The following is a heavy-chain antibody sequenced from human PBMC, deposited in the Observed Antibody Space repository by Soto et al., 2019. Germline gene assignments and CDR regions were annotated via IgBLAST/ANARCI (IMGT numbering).Heavy chain of an antibody. D-gene: IGHD2-15*01. CDR2: ISAYNGNT. CDR1: GYTFTSYG. Sequence: QVQLVQSGAEVKKPGASVKVSCKASGYTFTSYGISWVRQAPGQGLEWMGWISAYNGNTNYAQKLQGRVTMTTDTSTSTAYMELRSLRSDDTAVYYCAWLVVVAATPIPDYYDYCMDVWGQGTTVTVSS. J-gene: IGHJ6*02. V-gene: IGHV1-18*01. CDR3: AWLVVVAATPIPDYYDYCMDV.